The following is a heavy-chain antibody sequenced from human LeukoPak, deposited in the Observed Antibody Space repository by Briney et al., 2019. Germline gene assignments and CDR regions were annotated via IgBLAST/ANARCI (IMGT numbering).Heavy chain of an antibody. V-gene: IGHV3-49*03. CDR1: GFTFGDYA. CDR2: IRSKAYGGTT. D-gene: IGHD3-16*02. CDR3: TRDLYDYVWGSYRYPPAPY. Sequence: GGSLRLSCTASGFTFGDYAMSWFRQAPGRGLEWVGFIRSKAYGGTTEYAASVKGRFTISRDDSKSIAYLQMNSLKTEDTAVYYCTRDLYDYVWGSYRYPPAPYWGQGTLVTVSS. J-gene: IGHJ4*02.